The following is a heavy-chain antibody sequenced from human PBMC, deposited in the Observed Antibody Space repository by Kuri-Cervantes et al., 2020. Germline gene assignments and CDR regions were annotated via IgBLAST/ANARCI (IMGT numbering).Heavy chain of an antibody. CDR1: GFTFSRCG. D-gene: IGHD6-19*01. CDR2: ISSSGSTI. Sequence: GGSLRLSCAASGFTFSRCGMHWVRQAPGKGLEWVSYISSSGSTIYYADSVKGRFIISRDNVKNSLYLQMNSLRAEDTALYYCAKAHPARASGWDFDYWGLGTLVTVSS. V-gene: IGHV3-48*04. CDR3: AKAHPARASGWDFDY. J-gene: IGHJ4*02.